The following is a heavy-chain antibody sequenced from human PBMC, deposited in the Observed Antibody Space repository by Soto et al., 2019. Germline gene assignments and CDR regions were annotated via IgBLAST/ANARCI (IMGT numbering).Heavy chain of an antibody. CDR1: GGSISSGGYY. Sequence: SETLSLTCTVSGGSISSGGYYWSWIRQHPGKGLEWIGYIYYSGSTYYNPSLKSRVTISVDTSKNQFSLKLSSVTAADTAVYYCARVLWFGEPRDYCGMDVWGQGTTVTVSS. CDR2: IYYSGST. D-gene: IGHD3-10*01. CDR3: ARVLWFGEPRDYCGMDV. V-gene: IGHV4-31*03. J-gene: IGHJ6*02.